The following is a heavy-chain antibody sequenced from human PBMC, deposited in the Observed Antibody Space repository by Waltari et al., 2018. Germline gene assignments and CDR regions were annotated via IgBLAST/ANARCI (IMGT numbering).Heavy chain of an antibody. D-gene: IGHD3-3*01. J-gene: IGHJ4*02. CDR1: GFRFSTYA. CDR2: ISFDERNI. V-gene: IGHV3-30*15. CDR3: VGAWALEWPSDN. Sequence: QVQLVVSGGAVVQPGVSLRPFCAASGFRFSTYAMHWVRQAPGKGLEWVAVISFDERNIYYADSVKGRFTISRDNSKETLYLQMSSLRPEDTATYFCVGAWALEWPSDNWGQGTRVTVSS.